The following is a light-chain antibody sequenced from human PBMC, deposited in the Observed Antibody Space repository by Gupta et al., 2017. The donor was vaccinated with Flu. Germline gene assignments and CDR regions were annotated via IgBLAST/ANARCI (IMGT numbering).Light chain of an antibody. V-gene: IGKV3-20*01. CDR1: QSVSSRY. CDR3: QQYGSLPLT. CDR2: DSS. J-gene: IGKJ4*01. Sequence: GTLSVSPGERATLSCRASQSVSSRYFAWFQQRPDQAPSLLIYDSSTGATDIPDRFSGGGSGKDFTLIISKLEPEDSAVYFCQQYGSLPLTFGGGTKVEIK.